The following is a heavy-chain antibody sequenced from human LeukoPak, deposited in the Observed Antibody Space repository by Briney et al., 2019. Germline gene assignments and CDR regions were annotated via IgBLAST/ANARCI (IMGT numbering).Heavy chain of an antibody. D-gene: IGHD3-22*01. J-gene: IGHJ3*02. Sequence: ASVKVTCKASGYTFTGYYMHWVRQAPGQGLEWMGWINPNSGGTNYAQKFQGRVTMTRDTSISTAYMELSRMRSDDTAVYYGARVPLYYYDSSGYYYGLVGAFDIWGQGTMVTVSS. CDR3: ARVPLYYYDSSGYYYGLVGAFDI. CDR2: INPNSGGT. V-gene: IGHV1-2*02. CDR1: GYTFTGYY.